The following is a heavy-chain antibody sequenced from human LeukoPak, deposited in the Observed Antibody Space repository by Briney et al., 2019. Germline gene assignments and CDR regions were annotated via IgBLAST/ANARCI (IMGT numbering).Heavy chain of an antibody. Sequence: GGSLRLSCAASGFTFSSYGMHWVRQAPGKGLEWVAFIRFDGSNKYYADSEKGRFTISRDNSKNTLYLQMNSLRAEDTAVYYCAKDSYTSPDYWGQGTLVTVSS. D-gene: IGHD2-2*02. V-gene: IGHV3-30*02. CDR1: GFTFSSYG. CDR3: AKDSYTSPDY. CDR2: IRFDGSNK. J-gene: IGHJ4*02.